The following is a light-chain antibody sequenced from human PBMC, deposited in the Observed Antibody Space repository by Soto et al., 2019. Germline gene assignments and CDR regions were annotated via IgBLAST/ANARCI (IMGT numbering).Light chain of an antibody. Sequence: EIVMTQSPATLSVSPGESATLSCRASQSVRRNLAWFQHKPGQAPRLLIYGASTRATGIPARFSGSGSGTDFTLTISRLEPEDFAVYYCQQYGTWTFGQGTKVDNK. J-gene: IGKJ1*01. CDR3: QQYGTWT. V-gene: IGKV3-15*01. CDR1: QSVRRN. CDR2: GAS.